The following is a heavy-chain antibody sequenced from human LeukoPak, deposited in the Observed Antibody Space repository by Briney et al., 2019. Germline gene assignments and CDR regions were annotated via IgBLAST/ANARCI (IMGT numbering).Heavy chain of an antibody. CDR2: ISGAGGSS. V-gene: IGHV3-23*01. Sequence: LPGGSLRLSCATSGFAFSSSSTGWVRQAPGKGLEWVSTISGAGGSSWYAESVKGRFTISRDTSMNSLSLQMSSLRVEDTAIYYCTRDDPSSWYDYFFDYWGQGTLVTVSS. CDR3: TRDDPSSWYDYFFDY. D-gene: IGHD2-2*01. J-gene: IGHJ4*02. CDR1: GFAFSSSS.